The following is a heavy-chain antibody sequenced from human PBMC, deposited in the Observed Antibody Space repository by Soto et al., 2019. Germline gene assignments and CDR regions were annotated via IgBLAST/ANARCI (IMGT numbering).Heavy chain of an antibody. J-gene: IGHJ4*02. V-gene: IGHV4-59*01. CDR2: IYYSGST. CDR3: AREGDTPGDYGY. Sequence: SETLSLTCTVSGGSISSYYWSWIRQPPGKGLEWIGYIYYSGSTNYNPSLKSRVTISVDTSKNQFSLKLSSVTAADTAVYYCAREGDTPGDYGYWGQGTLVTVSS. D-gene: IGHD4-17*01. CDR1: GGSISSYY.